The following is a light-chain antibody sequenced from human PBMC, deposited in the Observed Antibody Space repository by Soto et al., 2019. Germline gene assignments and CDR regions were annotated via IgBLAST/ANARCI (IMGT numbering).Light chain of an antibody. CDR2: DVS. Sequence: QPVLTQPASVSGSPGQSITISCTGTSSDVGGYNYVSWYQPHPGKAPKLMIYDVSNRPSGVSNRFSGSKSGNTASLTISGLQPEDEADYYCCSYTTSNTRQIVFGTGTKLTVL. CDR1: SSDVGGYNY. V-gene: IGLV2-14*03. CDR3: CSYTTSNTRQIV. J-gene: IGLJ1*01.